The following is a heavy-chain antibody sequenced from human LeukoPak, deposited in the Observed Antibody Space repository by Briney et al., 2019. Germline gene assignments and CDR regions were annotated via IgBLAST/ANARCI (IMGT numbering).Heavy chain of an antibody. Sequence: GGSLRLSCAASGFTFRSYSMNWVRRAPGKRLEWLSSITSSGSHMYYADSVKGRFTISRDNAKSSLYLQMNSLSAEDTAVYYCASFMTTVTIPDYWGQGTLVTVYS. J-gene: IGHJ4*02. D-gene: IGHD4-17*01. CDR2: ITSSGSHM. V-gene: IGHV3-21*01. CDR3: ASFMTTVTIPDY. CDR1: GFTFRSYS.